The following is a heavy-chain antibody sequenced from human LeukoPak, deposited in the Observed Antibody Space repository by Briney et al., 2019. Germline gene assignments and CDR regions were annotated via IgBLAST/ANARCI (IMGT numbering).Heavy chain of an antibody. CDR3: ARYSGSDYPYNWFDP. Sequence: SETLSLTCTVSGGSISSSSYYWGWIRQPPGKGVEFIGNIYYTGSTYYNPSLKSRVTISVDTSKSQISLRLSSVTAADTAVYYCARYSGSDYPYNWFDPWGQGTLVTVSS. V-gene: IGHV4-39*01. CDR2: IYYTGST. D-gene: IGHD1-26*01. J-gene: IGHJ5*02. CDR1: GGSISSSSYY.